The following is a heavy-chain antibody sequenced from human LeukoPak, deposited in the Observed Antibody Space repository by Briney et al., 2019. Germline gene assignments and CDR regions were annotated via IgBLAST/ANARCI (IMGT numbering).Heavy chain of an antibody. D-gene: IGHD5-18*01. Sequence: PSETLSLTCAVYGVSFSGYYWSWIRQPPGKGLEWIGEINHSGSTNYNPSLKSRVTISVDTSKNQFSLKLSSVTAADTAVYYCARLRDIDYNYGYFDYWGQGTLVTVSS. CDR3: ARLRDIDYNYGYFDY. V-gene: IGHV4-34*01. J-gene: IGHJ4*02. CDR1: GVSFSGYY. CDR2: INHSGST.